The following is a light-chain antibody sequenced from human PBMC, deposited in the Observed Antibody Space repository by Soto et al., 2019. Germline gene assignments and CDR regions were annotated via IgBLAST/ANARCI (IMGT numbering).Light chain of an antibody. CDR3: QQFHSFPIT. Sequence: DIQMTQSPSTLSASAGDRVTITCRASQSINRWLAWYQQKPGKAPKLLINDASSLESGVPSRFSGSGSGTEFHLTISSLQPDDFATYYCQQFHSFPITFGQGTRLDVK. CDR2: DAS. V-gene: IGKV1-5*01. CDR1: QSINRW. J-gene: IGKJ5*01.